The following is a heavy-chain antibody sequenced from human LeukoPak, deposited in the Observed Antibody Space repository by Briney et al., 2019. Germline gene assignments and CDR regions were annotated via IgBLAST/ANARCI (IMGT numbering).Heavy chain of an antibody. V-gene: IGHV4-4*07. J-gene: IGHJ6*03. CDR3: ARWASIAARPWYYYYYMDV. CDR2: IYTSGST. Sequence: TSETLSLTCTVSGGSISSYYWSWIRQPAGKGLEWIGRIYTSGSTNYNPSLKSRVTMSVDTSKNQFSPKLSSVTAADTAVYYCARWASIAARPWYYYYYMDVWGKGTTVTVSS. CDR1: GGSISSYY. D-gene: IGHD6-6*01.